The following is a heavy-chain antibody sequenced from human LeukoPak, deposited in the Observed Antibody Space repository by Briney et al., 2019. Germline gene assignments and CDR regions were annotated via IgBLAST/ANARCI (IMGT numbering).Heavy chain of an antibody. CDR2: ISSSSSYI. Sequence: PGGSLRLSCAASGFTFSSYSMNWVRQAPGKGLEWVSSISSSSSYIYYADSVKGRFTISRDNAKNSLYLQMNSLRAEDTAVYYCATGSSSGWYGGFGNGGYFDYWGQGTLVTVSS. J-gene: IGHJ4*02. V-gene: IGHV3-21*01. D-gene: IGHD6-19*01. CDR3: ATGSSSGWYGGFGNGGYFDY. CDR1: GFTFSSYS.